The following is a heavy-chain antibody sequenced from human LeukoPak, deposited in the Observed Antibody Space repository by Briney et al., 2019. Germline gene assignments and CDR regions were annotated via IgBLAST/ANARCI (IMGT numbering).Heavy chain of an antibody. CDR3: ATPNDSSGYYYDGLGAFDI. V-gene: IGHV4-34*01. CDR1: GGSFSGYY. Sequence: PSETLSLTCAVYGGSFSGYYWSWIRQPPGKGLEWIGEINHSGSTNYNPSLKSRVTISVDTSKNQFSLKLSSVTAADTAVYYCATPNDSSGYYYDGLGAFDIWGQGTTVTVSS. J-gene: IGHJ3*02. CDR2: INHSGST. D-gene: IGHD3-22*01.